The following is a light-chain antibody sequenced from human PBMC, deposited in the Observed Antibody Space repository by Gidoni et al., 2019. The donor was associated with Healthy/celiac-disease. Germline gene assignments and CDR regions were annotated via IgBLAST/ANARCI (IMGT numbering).Light chain of an antibody. CDR2: AAS. J-gene: IGKJ1*01. CDR1: QSISSY. CDR3: PQGYRTPLT. Sequence: DIQMTQSPSSLSASVGDRVTITCRASQSISSYLNWYQQKPGKAPQLLIYAASSLQSGVPSRFSGSGSGTDFTLTISSLQPEDFAPYYCPQGYRTPLTFGQGTKVEIK. V-gene: IGKV1-39*01.